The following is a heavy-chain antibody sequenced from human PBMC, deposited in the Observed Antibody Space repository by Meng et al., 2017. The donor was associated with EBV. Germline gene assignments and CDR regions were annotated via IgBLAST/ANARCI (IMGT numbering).Heavy chain of an antibody. Sequence: QVQRGPSGAEVKRPGASVKVSCKASGYTFTSYYLHWVRQAPGQGLEWMGIIIPAGGNTNYAQKFRGRFTMTRDTSTSTVYMDLSILTSEDTAVYYCVRELVGGTFDYWGQGTLVTVSS. J-gene: IGHJ4*02. CDR2: IIPAGGNT. V-gene: IGHV1-46*01. D-gene: IGHD1/OR15-1a*01. CDR1: GYTFTSYY. CDR3: VRELVGGTFDY.